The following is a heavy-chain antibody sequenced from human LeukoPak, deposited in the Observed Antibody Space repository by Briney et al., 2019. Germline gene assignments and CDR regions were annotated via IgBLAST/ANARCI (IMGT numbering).Heavy chain of an antibody. D-gene: IGHD5-18*01. CDR1: GFTFGSHA. V-gene: IGHV3-23*01. J-gene: IGHJ4*02. Sequence: GGSLRLSCEASGFTFGSHAMYWVRQAPGKGLEWVAGIFGSGGSPHYADSVKGRFTISRDNSRNTVYLKINSLRADDTAVYYCGKTTVGYSSGQKPAWPVDYWGQGTLVTVSS. CDR3: GKTTVGYSSGQKPAWPVDY. CDR2: IFGSGGSP.